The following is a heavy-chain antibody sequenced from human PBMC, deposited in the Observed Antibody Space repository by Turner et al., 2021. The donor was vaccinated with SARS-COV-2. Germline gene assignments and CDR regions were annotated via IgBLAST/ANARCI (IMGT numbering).Heavy chain of an antibody. Sequence: QVQLVESGDGLVQHGRSLRRSCAASGFTLRRYGMHWVRQAPGKGLEWVAVIENDGSNKYYADTVKGRFTISRDNSKNTLYLQMNSLRAEDTTVYYCAKQSGPDCSGGSCYGGIFAYWGQGTLVTVSS. CDR2: IENDGSNK. J-gene: IGHJ4*02. D-gene: IGHD2-15*01. CDR1: GFTLRRYG. V-gene: IGHV3-30*18. CDR3: AKQSGPDCSGGSCYGGIFAY.